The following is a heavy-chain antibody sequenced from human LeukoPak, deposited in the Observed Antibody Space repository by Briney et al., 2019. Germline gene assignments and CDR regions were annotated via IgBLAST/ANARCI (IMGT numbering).Heavy chain of an antibody. J-gene: IGHJ5*02. D-gene: IGHD5-12*01. CDR1: GGSISSSSYY. CDR3: ARGGYVKHWFDP. Sequence: SETLSLTCTVSGGSISSSSYYWGWIRQSPGKGLEWIGNIYYRGSTYYNPSLKSRVTISVDTSKNRFSLKLSSVTAADTAVYYCARGGYVKHWFDPWGQGTLVTVSS. CDR2: IYYRGST. V-gene: IGHV4-39*01.